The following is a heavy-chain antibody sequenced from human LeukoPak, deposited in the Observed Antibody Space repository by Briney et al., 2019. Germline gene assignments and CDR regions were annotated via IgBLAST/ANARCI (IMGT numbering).Heavy chain of an antibody. Sequence: GGSLRLSCAASGFTFSSYRMNWVRQAPGKGLEWVSSLSSSGSHTYYADSVKGRFTISRDNAKNSVYLQMNSLRVEDTAVYYCARDVSSYGHWGQGTLVTVSS. CDR2: LSSSGSHT. J-gene: IGHJ4*02. V-gene: IGHV3-21*01. CDR3: ARDVSSYGH. D-gene: IGHD3-10*01. CDR1: GFTFSSYR.